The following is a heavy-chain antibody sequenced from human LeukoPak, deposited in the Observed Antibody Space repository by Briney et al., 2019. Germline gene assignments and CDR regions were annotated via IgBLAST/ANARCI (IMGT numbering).Heavy chain of an antibody. CDR3: ARRDPTTVTAFDY. Sequence: GESLKISCRFSGFDFTRDWIGWVRLMPGKGLEWMGIIFPDDSDTRYSPSFQGQVTLSADKSISTAYLQWSSLKASDTAIYYCARRDPTTVTAFDYRGQGTLVTVSP. D-gene: IGHD4-17*01. J-gene: IGHJ4*02. CDR2: IFPDDSDT. CDR1: GFDFTRDW. V-gene: IGHV5-51*01.